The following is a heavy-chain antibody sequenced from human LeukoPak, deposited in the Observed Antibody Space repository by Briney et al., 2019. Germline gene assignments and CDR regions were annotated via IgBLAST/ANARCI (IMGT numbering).Heavy chain of an antibody. V-gene: IGHV3-9*01. D-gene: IGHD2-2*01. J-gene: IGHJ5*02. CDR3: AKLYCSSTSCPSWFDP. Sequence: GRSLRLSCAASGFTFDDYAMHWVRQAPGKGLEWVSGISWNSGSIGYADSVKGRFTISRDNAKNSLYLQMNSLRAEDTALYYCAKLYCSSTSCPSWFDPWGQGTLVTVSS. CDR1: GFTFDDYA. CDR2: ISWNSGSI.